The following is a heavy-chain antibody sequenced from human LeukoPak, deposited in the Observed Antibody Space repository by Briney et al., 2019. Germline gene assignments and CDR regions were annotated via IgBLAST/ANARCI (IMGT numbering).Heavy chain of an antibody. V-gene: IGHV1-69*04. CDR2: IIPILGIA. CDR1: GGTFSSYA. CDR3: ASGESLWLRFPYYYYGMDF. J-gene: IGHJ6*02. Sequence: VASVKVSCKASGGTFSSYAISWVRQAPGQGLEWMGRIIPILGIANYAQKFQGRVTITADKSTSTAYMELSSLRSEDTAVYYCASGESLWLRFPYYYYGMDFWGQGTTVTVSS. D-gene: IGHD5-12*01.